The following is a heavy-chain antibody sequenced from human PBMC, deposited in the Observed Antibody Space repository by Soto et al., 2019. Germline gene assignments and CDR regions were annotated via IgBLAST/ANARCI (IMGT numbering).Heavy chain of an antibody. CDR1: GFMYTNYA. V-gene: IGHV3-23*01. D-gene: IGHD3-9*01. J-gene: IGHJ5*02. Sequence: EVQLLESGGGLVQPGGSLRLSCAVSGFMYTNYAMAWARQPPGKGLEWVSGISASGDTTYYAESVKGRFTIFRDNSRNTLYLQMCTLRVEGMALYFCAKECFSEPLTGYENWFDPWGQGTLVTVSA. CDR2: ISASGDTT. CDR3: AKECFSEPLTGYENWFDP.